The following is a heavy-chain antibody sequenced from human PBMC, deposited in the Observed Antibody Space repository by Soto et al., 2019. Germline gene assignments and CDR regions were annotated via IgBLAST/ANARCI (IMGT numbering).Heavy chain of an antibody. D-gene: IGHD3-10*01. CDR3: VNGNLKGSGSPRFDY. CDR1: GGSFSGYY. Sequence: SETLSLTCAVYGGSFSGYYWSWIRQPPGKGLEWIGEINHSGSTNSNTSLKRRVTISVDTSKNKFSLKLSSVTAADTAVYYCVNGNLKGSGSPRFDYWGQGTLVTVSS. CDR2: INHSGST. V-gene: IGHV4-34*01. J-gene: IGHJ4*02.